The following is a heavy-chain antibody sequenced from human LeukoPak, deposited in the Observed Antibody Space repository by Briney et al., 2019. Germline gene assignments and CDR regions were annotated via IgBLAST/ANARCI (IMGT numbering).Heavy chain of an antibody. CDR3: VRDYFCSGGTCDDCFDP. CDR2: MNPNSGNT. Sequence: ASVKVSCKASGYTFTRYDINWVRQATGQGLEWMGWMNPNSGNTGYTQKFQGRVTMTRNTSISTAYMELSSLGSDDTAVYYCVRDYFCSGGTCDDCFDPWGQGTLVTVSS. V-gene: IGHV1-8*01. D-gene: IGHD2-15*01. CDR1: GYTFTRYD. J-gene: IGHJ5*02.